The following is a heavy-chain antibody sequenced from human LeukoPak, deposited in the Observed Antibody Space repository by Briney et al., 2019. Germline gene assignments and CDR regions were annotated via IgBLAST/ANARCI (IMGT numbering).Heavy chain of an antibody. Sequence: ASVKVSCKASGYTFTSYGISWVRQAPGQGLEWMGWISAYNGNTNYAQKLQGRVTMTTDTSTSTAYMELRSLRSDDTAVYYCARDGTSSRYPAVSNWFDPWGQGTLVTVSS. CDR3: ARDGTSSRYPAVSNWFDP. J-gene: IGHJ5*02. CDR2: ISAYNGNT. CDR1: GYTFTSYG. V-gene: IGHV1-18*01. D-gene: IGHD6-13*01.